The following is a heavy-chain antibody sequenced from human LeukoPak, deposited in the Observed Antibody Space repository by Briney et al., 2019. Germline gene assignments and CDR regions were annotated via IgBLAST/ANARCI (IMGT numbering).Heavy chain of an antibody. CDR1: GFTFSDHY. Sequence: PGGSLRLSCAASGFTFSDHYMHWVRQAPGKGLEWVAVIWYDGSNKYYADSVKGRFTISRDNSKNTVDLQMNSLRAADTAVYYCARWGDGKMFDYWGQGTLVTVSS. CDR2: IWYDGSNK. V-gene: IGHV3-33*08. J-gene: IGHJ4*02. D-gene: IGHD3-16*01. CDR3: ARWGDGKMFDY.